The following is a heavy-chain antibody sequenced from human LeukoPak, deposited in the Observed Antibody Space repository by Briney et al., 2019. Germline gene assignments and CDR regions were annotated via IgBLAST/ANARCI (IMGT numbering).Heavy chain of an antibody. CDR1: GFTFSDYN. CDR2: ITSGTTYI. D-gene: IGHD2-21*02. J-gene: IGHJ4*02. Sequence: GGSLRLSCAASGFTFSDYNMNWVRQSPEKGLEWVSSITSGTTYIYYADSVRSRFTLSRDNAKNSLYLQMNSLRAEDTAVYYCARSGVVVTATRDYWGQGTLVTVSS. CDR3: ARSGVVVTATRDY. V-gene: IGHV3-21*04.